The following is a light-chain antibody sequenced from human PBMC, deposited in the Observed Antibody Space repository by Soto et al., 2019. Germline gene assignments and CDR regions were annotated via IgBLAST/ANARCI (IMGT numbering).Light chain of an antibody. J-gene: IGKJ2*01. V-gene: IGKV3-11*01. Sequence: EIVLTQSPATLYLSPGERATLSCRASPSISSSLAWYQQKPGQAPRLLIYDASIRATGIPARFSGSGSGTDFTLTISALEPDDFAVYYCQQRSSWPFGQGTKLEI. CDR3: QQRSSWP. CDR1: PSISSS. CDR2: DAS.